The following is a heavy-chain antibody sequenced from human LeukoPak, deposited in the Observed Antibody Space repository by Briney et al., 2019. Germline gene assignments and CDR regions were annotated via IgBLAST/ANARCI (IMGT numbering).Heavy chain of an antibody. CDR1: GYTLTGYD. D-gene: IGHD1-26*01. Sequence: ASVKVSCKASGYTLTGYDMHWVRQAPGQGLEWMGCITPNSDGTNYAETFQGRVTMTRDTAMSTAYMEMSRLRSEDTAVYYCARGSSRSYDPYYFPYWRQGTLVRVSS. CDR3: ARGSSRSYDPYYFPY. J-gene: IGHJ4*02. CDR2: ITPNSDGT. V-gene: IGHV1-2*02.